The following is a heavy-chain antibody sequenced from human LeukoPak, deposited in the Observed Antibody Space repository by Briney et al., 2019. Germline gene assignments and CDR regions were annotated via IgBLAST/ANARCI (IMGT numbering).Heavy chain of an antibody. CDR3: ARGFTGYCSSTSCYARYFDY. D-gene: IGHD2-2*01. CDR2: ISAYNGNT. J-gene: IGHJ4*02. CDR1: GYTFTSYG. Sequence: ASVKVSCKASGYTFTSYGISWVRQAPGQGLEWMGWISAYNGNTNYAQKLQGRVTMTTDTSTSTAYMELSSLRSEDTAVYYCARGFTGYCSSTSCYARYFDYWGQGTLVTVSS. V-gene: IGHV1-18*01.